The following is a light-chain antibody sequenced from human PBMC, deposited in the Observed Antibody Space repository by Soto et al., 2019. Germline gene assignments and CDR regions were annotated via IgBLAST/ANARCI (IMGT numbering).Light chain of an antibody. Sequence: DIQMTQSPSSLSASVGDRVTITCRASQSISSYLNWYQQKPGKAPKLLIYAASSLQSGVPSRFSGSGSGTDFTLTISSLQPEDFATYYCQQSSSTLPFGPGTKVDIK. CDR2: AAS. V-gene: IGKV1-39*01. CDR3: QQSSSTLP. J-gene: IGKJ3*01. CDR1: QSISSY.